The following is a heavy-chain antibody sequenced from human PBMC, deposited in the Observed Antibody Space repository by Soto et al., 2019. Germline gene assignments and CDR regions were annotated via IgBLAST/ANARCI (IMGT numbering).Heavy chain of an antibody. Sequence: GGSLRLSCAATGFTFSSYGMHWVRQAQGKGLEWVAVIWYDGSNKYYADSVKGRFTISRDNSKNTLYLQMNSLRAEDTAVYYCARGLFAGVWDQGPTVTVS. CDR1: GFTFSSYG. CDR3: ARGLFAGV. D-gene: IGHD3-16*01. CDR2: IWYDGSNK. J-gene: IGHJ6*02. V-gene: IGHV3-33*01.